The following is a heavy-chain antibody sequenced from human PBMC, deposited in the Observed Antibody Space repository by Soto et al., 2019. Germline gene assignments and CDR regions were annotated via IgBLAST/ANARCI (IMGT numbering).Heavy chain of an antibody. CDR2: ISYDGSNK. J-gene: IGHJ4*02. V-gene: IGHV3-30*18. Sequence: AGGSLRLSCAASGFTFSSYGMHWVRQAPGKGLEWVAVISYDGSNKYYADSVKGRFTISRDNSKNTLYLQMNSLRAEDTAVYYCAKDHTYYYDSSGPFDYWGQGTLVTVSS. CDR1: GFTFSSYG. CDR3: AKDHTYYYDSSGPFDY. D-gene: IGHD3-22*01.